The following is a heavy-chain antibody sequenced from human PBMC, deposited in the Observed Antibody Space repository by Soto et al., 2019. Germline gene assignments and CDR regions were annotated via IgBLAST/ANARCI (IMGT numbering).Heavy chain of an antibody. CDR1: GGTFSSYT. CDR3: ASGRYVKCSGGSCYSDY. V-gene: IGHV1-69*02. D-gene: IGHD2-15*01. J-gene: IGHJ4*02. Sequence: ASVKVSCKASGGTFSSYTISWVRQAPGQGLEWMGRIIPILGIANYAQKFQGRVTITADKSTSTAYMELSSLRSEDTAVYYCASGRYVKCSGGSCYSDYPGQGALVPVSS. CDR2: IIPILGIA.